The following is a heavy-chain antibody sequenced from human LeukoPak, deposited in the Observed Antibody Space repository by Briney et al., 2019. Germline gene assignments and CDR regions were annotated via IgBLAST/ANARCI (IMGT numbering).Heavy chain of an antibody. CDR2: INHSGST. CDR3: ARDSVAGTPH. J-gene: IGHJ4*02. V-gene: IGHV4-34*01. D-gene: IGHD6-19*01. Sequence: PSETLSLTCAVYGGSFSDYYWSWIRQPPGKGLEWIGEINHSGSTNYNPSLKSRVTISVDTSKNQFSLKLSSVTAADTAVYYCARDSVAGTPHWGQGTLVTVSS. CDR1: GGSFSDYY.